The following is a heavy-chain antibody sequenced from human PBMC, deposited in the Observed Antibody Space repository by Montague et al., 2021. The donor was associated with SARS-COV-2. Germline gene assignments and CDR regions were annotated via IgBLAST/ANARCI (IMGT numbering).Heavy chain of an antibody. D-gene: IGHD6-19*01. V-gene: IGHV4-4*02. CDR3: AQAPIVVSGKNAFDI. CDR2: IYHTGST. J-gene: IGHJ3*02. Sequence: SETLSLTCAVSGASISSSHWWSLIRQPPGRLLECVGVIYHTGSTNYNPSLKSRITISVDKSKNLFPLKLISVTAADTAVYFCAQAPIVVSGKNAFDIWGQGTMVTVSS. CDR1: GASISSSHW.